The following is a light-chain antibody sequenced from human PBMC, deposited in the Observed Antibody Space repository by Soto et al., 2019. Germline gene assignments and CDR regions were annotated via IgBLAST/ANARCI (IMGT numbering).Light chain of an antibody. CDR3: QQYKSWPPLT. V-gene: IGKV3-15*01. Sequence: DIVMTQSPAILSVSLGERATLSCLASQSISDNLAWYQQRSGQAPRLLIYGASTRATGVPARFSGSGSGTEFTLTISSLQSHDFAIYYCQQYKSWPPLTFGGGTKVE. CDR2: GAS. J-gene: IGKJ4*01. CDR1: QSISDN.